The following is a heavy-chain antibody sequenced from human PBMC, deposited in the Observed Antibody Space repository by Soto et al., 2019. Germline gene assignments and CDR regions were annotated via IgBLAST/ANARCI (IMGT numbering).Heavy chain of an antibody. CDR3: AKADDFWSGYHIYYYYGMDV. D-gene: IGHD3-3*01. CDR2: ISGSGGRT. Sequence: GGSLRLSCAASGFTFSSYAMSWVRQAPGKGLEWVSGISGSGGRTYYADSVKGRFTISRDNSKHTLYLQMNSLRAEDTAVYCCAKADDFWSGYHIYYYYGMDVWGQGTTVTVSS. J-gene: IGHJ6*02. V-gene: IGHV3-23*01. CDR1: GFTFSSYA.